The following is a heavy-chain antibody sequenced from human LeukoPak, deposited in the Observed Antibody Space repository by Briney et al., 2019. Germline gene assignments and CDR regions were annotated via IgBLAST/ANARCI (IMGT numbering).Heavy chain of an antibody. J-gene: IGHJ4*02. D-gene: IGHD2-8*01. V-gene: IGHV4-39*01. CDR1: GGSNSSSSYY. CDR3: ATPPTLRGTNGVWSY. Sequence: SETLSLXCTVSGGSNSSSSYYWGWNRQPPGKGLEWIGSIYYSGSTYYNPSLKSRVTISVDTSKNQFSLKLSSVTAADTAVYYCATPPTLRGTNGVWSYWGQGTLVTVSS. CDR2: IYYSGST.